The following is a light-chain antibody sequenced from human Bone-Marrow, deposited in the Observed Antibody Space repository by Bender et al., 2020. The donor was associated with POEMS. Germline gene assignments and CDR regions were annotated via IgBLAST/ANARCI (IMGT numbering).Light chain of an antibody. CDR3: CSFAGRYSYV. Sequence: QSALTQPASVSGSPGQSITISCTGTSSDVGAYNYVSWYQQHPGKAPKLLIYDVTKRPSGVPDRFAGSKSGNTASLTISGLQADDEADYYCCSFAGRYSYVFGTGTVVTIL. J-gene: IGLJ1*01. V-gene: IGLV2-11*01. CDR1: SSDVGAYNY. CDR2: DVT.